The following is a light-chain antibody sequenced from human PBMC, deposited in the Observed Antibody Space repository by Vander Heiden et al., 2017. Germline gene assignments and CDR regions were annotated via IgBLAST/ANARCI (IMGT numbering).Light chain of an antibody. J-gene: IGKJ4*01. CDR1: QSNSNY. CDR3: QKYNSAPLT. Sequence: DIKRTKSASSPSAPVGDSVTISCRASQSNSNYVAWYQQKPGKVPKLLIYAATTLQSGVPTRFSGSGAGTDFTLTISRLQHEDVATYYCQKYNSAPLTFGGGTKVEIK. CDR2: AAT. V-gene: IGKV1-27*01.